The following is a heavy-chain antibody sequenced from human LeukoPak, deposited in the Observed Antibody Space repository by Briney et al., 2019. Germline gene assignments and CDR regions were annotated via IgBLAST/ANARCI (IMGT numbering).Heavy chain of an antibody. Sequence: GGSLRLSCAASGFTFDDYAMHWVRQAPGKGLEWVSGISWNSGSIGYADSVKGRFTISRDNAKNSLYLQMNSLRAEDTALYYCAKDRWGSTMTFIDYWGQGTLVTVSS. CDR3: AKDRWGSTMTFIDY. V-gene: IGHV3-9*01. D-gene: IGHD7-27*01. CDR1: GFTFDDYA. CDR2: ISWNSGSI. J-gene: IGHJ4*02.